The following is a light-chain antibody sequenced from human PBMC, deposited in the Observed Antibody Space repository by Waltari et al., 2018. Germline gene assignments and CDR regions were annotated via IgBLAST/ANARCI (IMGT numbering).Light chain of an antibody. V-gene: IGKV3-20*01. J-gene: IGKJ4*01. CDR1: QSVSSSY. CDR3: QQCGGSPPVT. Sequence: EIVLTQSPGTLSLSPGERATLSCRASQSVSSSYLAWYQQKPGQAPRLLIYGATRRSTGIPDRFSGSGSGTDFTLTISRLEPEDFAVYYCQQCGGSPPVTFGGGTKVEIK. CDR2: GAT.